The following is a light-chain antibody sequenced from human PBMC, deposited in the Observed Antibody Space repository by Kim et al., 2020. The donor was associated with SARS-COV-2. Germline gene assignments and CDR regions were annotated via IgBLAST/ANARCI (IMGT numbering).Light chain of an antibody. CDR1: SSDVGGYNY. V-gene: IGLV2-14*01. CDR2: DVS. CDR3: SSYTSSSRV. J-gene: IGLJ3*02. Sequence: QSALTQPASVSGSPGQSITISCTGTSSDVGGYNYVSWYQQYPGKAPKLMIYDVSKRPSGVSNRFSGSKSGNTASLTISGLQAEDEADYYCSSYTSSSRVFGGGTQLTVL.